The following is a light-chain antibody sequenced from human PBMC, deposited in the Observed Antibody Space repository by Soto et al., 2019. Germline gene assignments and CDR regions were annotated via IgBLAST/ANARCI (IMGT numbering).Light chain of an antibody. J-gene: IGKJ1*01. V-gene: IGKV1-9*01. CDR2: AAS. CDR3: QQLNSYPPWT. Sequence: IPLTQSPSSLSASVGERVTITCRASQGISSYLAWYQQKPGKAPKLLIYAASTLQSGVPSRFSGSGSGTDFTLTISSLQPEDFATYYCQQLNSYPPWTFGQGTKVEIK. CDR1: QGISSY.